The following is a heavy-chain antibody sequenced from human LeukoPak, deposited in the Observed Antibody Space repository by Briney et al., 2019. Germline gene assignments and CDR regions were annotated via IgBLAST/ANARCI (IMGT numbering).Heavy chain of an antibody. CDR1: GGSLSGNY. Sequence: SETLSHTCAVYGGSLSGNYWSWIRQPPGKGLEWIGYIYYSGSTNYNPSLKSRVTISVDTSKNQFSLKLSSVTAADTAVYYCARTYYDFWSGYYTGPGDAFDIWGQGTMVTVS. J-gene: IGHJ3*02. V-gene: IGHV4-59*08. CDR2: IYYSGST. D-gene: IGHD3-3*01. CDR3: ARTYYDFWSGYYTGPGDAFDI.